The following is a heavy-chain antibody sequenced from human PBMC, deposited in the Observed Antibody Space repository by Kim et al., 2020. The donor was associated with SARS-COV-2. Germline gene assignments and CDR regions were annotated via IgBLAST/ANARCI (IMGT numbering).Heavy chain of an antibody. J-gene: IGHJ4*02. Sequence: YNPSLKSRVTISVDTSKNQFSLKLSSVTAADTAVYYCARDHDYGDYGFDYWGQGTLVTVSS. V-gene: IGHV4-59*01. D-gene: IGHD4-17*01. CDR3: ARDHDYGDYGFDY.